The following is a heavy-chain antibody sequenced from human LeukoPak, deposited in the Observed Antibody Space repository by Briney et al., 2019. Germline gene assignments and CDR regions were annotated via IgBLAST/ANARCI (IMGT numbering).Heavy chain of an antibody. J-gene: IGHJ4*02. CDR1: GFTFSSYA. D-gene: IGHD1-1*01. CDR2: TSSDGNIK. CDR3: ARDPVPATARHFDY. Sequence: GGSLRLSCAASGFTFSSYAMHWVRQAPGKGLELVAVTSSDGNIKYYADSVKGRFTISRDNSKNTLYLQMNSLRGADTGVYYCARDPVPATARHFDYWGQGTLVTVSS. V-gene: IGHV3-30-3*01.